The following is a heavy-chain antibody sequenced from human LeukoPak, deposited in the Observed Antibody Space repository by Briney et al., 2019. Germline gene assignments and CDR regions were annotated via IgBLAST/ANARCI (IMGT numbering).Heavy chain of an antibody. Sequence: GGSLRLSCAASGFTFSSYSMNWVRQAPGKGLEWVSYISSSSSTIYYADSVKGRFTISRDNAKNSLYLQMNSQRAEDTAVYYCARDRVVGATSYFDYWGQGTLVTVSS. V-gene: IGHV3-48*01. D-gene: IGHD1-26*01. CDR3: ARDRVVGATSYFDY. CDR1: GFTFSSYS. J-gene: IGHJ4*02. CDR2: ISSSSSTI.